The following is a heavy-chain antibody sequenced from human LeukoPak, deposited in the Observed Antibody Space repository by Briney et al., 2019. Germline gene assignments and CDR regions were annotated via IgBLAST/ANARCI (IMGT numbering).Heavy chain of an antibody. CDR2: ISYDGSNK. V-gene: IGHV3-30*18. J-gene: IGHJ4*02. CDR1: GFTFSSYG. D-gene: IGHD3-22*01. CDR3: AKAKDLSYYYDSSGYDY. Sequence: GRSLRLSCAASGFTFSSYGMHWVRQAPGKGLEWVAVISYDGSNKYYADSVEGRFTISRDNSKNTLYLQMNSLRAEDTAVYYCAKAKDLSYYYDSSGYDYWGQGTLVTVSS.